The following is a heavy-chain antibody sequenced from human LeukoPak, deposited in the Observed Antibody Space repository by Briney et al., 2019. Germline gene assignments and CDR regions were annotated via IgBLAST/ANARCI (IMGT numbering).Heavy chain of an antibody. CDR3: AKSRGESRGASNY. D-gene: IGHD1-26*01. Sequence: GGSLRLSCAASGFTFSSYAMNWVRQAPGKGLEWVSFISGSGDTAYYADSVKGRFTISRDSSKNTLYLQMNSLRAEDTAVYYCAKSRGESRGASNYWGQGTLVTVSS. CDR1: GFTFSSYA. V-gene: IGHV3-23*01. J-gene: IGHJ4*02. CDR2: ISGSGDTA.